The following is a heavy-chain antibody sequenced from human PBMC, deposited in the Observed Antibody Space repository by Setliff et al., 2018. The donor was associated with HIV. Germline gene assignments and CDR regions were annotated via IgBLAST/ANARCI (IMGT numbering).Heavy chain of an antibody. Sequence: PSETLSLTCTVSGGSIKSSSYYRGWIRQPPGKGLEWIGSIYYSGNTYYNPSLKSRVTISVDPSRNQFSLRLSSVTAADTAIYYCARVPTSSWYVTTQRTKEYFHHWGQGTLVTVSS. J-gene: IGHJ1*01. CDR1: GGSIKSSSYY. D-gene: IGHD6-13*01. CDR3: ARVPTSSWYVTTQRTKEYFHH. CDR2: IYYSGNT. V-gene: IGHV4-39*07.